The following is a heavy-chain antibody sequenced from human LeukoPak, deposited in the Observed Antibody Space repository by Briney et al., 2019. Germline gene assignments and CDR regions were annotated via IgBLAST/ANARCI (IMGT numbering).Heavy chain of an antibody. CDR1: GFTFSSYA. Sequence: GGSLRLSCAASGFTFSSYAMHWVRQAPGKGLEWVAAISYDGSNKYYAGSVKGRFTISRDNSKNTLYLQMNSLRAEDTAVYCCARADIVVVPAAIPFDYWGQGTLVTVSS. CDR3: ARADIVVVPAAIPFDY. D-gene: IGHD2-2*02. V-gene: IGHV3-30*04. CDR2: ISYDGSNK. J-gene: IGHJ4*02.